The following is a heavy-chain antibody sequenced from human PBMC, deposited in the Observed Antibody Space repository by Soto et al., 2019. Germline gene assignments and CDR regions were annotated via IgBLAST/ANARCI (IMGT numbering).Heavy chain of an antibody. CDR3: ASAPSEAATSFDY. J-gene: IGHJ4*02. V-gene: IGHV5-51*01. Sequence: GESLKISCKGSGYSFTSYWIGWVRQMPGKGLEWMGIIYPGDSDTRYSPSFQGQVTISADKSISTAYLQWSSLKASDTAMYYCASAPSEAATSFDYWGQGTLVTVSS. CDR1: GYSFTSYW. CDR2: IYPGDSDT. D-gene: IGHD5-12*01.